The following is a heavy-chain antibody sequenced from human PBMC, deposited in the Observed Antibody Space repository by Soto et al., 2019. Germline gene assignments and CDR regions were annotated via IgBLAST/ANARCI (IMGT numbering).Heavy chain of an antibody. Sequence: GSLRLSCAASGFTFSSSAMSWVRQAPGRGLEWVSSISDDGASTYYADSVKGRFTISRDNSKNTLYLQMNTLRAEDTALYYCAKVFQYYYYGMDVWGQGTTVTVSS. CDR3: AKVFQYYYYGMDV. J-gene: IGHJ6*02. CDR1: GFTFSSSA. CDR2: ISDDGAST. V-gene: IGHV3-23*01.